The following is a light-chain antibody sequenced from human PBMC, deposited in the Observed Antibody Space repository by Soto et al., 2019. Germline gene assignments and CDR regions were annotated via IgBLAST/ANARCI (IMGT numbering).Light chain of an antibody. V-gene: IGKV3-15*01. CDR3: QQYNNWPLWT. CDR1: QSVSSN. CDR2: GAS. Sequence: IGMEQSPATLSVSPGERATLSCRASQSVSSNLAWYQQKPGQAPRLLIYGASTRATGIPARFSGSGSGTEFTLTISSLQSEDFAVYYCQQYNNWPLWTFGQGTKVAI. J-gene: IGKJ1*01.